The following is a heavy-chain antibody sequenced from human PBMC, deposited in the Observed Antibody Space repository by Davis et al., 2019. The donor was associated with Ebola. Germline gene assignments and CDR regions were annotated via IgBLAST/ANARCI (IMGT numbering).Heavy chain of an antibody. J-gene: IGHJ5*02. CDR1: GGSISSGGYY. Sequence: MPSETLSLTCTVSGGSISSGGYYWSWVRQTPGKGLEWIGEINHSGSTNYNPSLKSRVTISVDTSKNQFSLKLSSVTAADTAVYYCARHGGTGQGDPWGQGTLVTVSS. CDR2: INHSGST. CDR3: ARHGGTGQGDP. V-gene: IGHV4-61*08. D-gene: IGHD1-1*01.